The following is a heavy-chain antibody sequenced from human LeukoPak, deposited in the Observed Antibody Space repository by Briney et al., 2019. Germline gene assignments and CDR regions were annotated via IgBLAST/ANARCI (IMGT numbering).Heavy chain of an antibody. V-gene: IGHV1-69*05. J-gene: IGHJ6*03. D-gene: IGHD2-2*01. Sequence: GSSVKVSCKASGGTFSSYAISWVRQAPGQGLEWMGGIIPIFGTANSAQKFQGRVTFTTDESTSTAYMELSSLRSEDTAVYYCARVGGYCSSTSCYEHYYYMDVWGKGTTVTVSS. CDR1: GGTFSSYA. CDR3: ARVGGYCSSTSCYEHYYYMDV. CDR2: IIPIFGTA.